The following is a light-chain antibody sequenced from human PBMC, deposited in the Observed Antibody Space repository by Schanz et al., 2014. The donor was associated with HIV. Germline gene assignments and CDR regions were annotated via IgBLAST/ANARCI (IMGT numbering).Light chain of an antibody. V-gene: IGKV3-11*01. CDR1: QSVSTY. J-gene: IGKJ4*01. CDR2: DAS. CDR3: LQRSNWPPLT. Sequence: EIVLTQSPATLSLSPGERATLSCRASQSVSTYLAWYQHKSGQAPRLLIYDASNRATGIPARFSGSGSGTDFTLTISRLEPEDFAVYYCLQRSNWPPLTFGGGTKVEFK.